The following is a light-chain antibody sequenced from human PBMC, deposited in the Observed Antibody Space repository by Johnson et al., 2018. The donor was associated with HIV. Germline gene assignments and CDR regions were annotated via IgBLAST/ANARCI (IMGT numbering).Light chain of an antibody. Sequence: QSVLTQPPSVSAAPGQKVTISCSGSSSNIGNNYVSWYQQLPGTAPKLLIYENNKRPSGIPDRFSGSTSGTSATLATPGLQIGDEADYYCGTWDSSLGAHYVFGTGTKVTVL. CDR2: ENN. J-gene: IGLJ1*01. CDR1: SSNIGNNY. CDR3: GTWDSSLGAHYV. V-gene: IGLV1-51*02.